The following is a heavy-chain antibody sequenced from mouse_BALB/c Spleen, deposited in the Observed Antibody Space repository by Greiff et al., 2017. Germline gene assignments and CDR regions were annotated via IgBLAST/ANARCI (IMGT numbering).Heavy chain of an antibody. V-gene: IGHV1-18*01. Sequence: VHVKQSGPELVKPGASVKIPCKASGYTFTDYNMDWVKQSHGKSLEWIGDINPNNGGTIYNQKFKGKATLTVDKSSSTAYMELRSLTSEDTAVYYCARRSYYRYDYAMDYWGQGTSVTVSS. J-gene: IGHJ4*01. D-gene: IGHD2-14*01. CDR3: ARRSYYRYDYAMDY. CDR1: GYTFTDYN. CDR2: INPNNGGT.